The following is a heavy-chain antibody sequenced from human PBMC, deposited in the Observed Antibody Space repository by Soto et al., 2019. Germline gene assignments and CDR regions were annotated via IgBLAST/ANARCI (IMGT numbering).Heavy chain of an antibody. J-gene: IGHJ6*02. Sequence: PSETLSLTCAVSNFSLIKEYYWSWIRQPPGKGLEWIGYIYHSGSTYKNPSLKSRVTISVDTSKNQFSLKLTSVTAADTAVYYCARGGYLNGMDVWGQGTTVTVSS. CDR2: IYHSGST. V-gene: IGHV4-30-2*01. CDR3: ARGGYLNGMDV. D-gene: IGHD6-13*01. CDR1: NFSLIKEYY.